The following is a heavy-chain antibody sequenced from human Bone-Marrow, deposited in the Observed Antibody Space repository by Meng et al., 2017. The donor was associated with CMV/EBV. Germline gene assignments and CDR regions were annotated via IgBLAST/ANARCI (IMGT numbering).Heavy chain of an antibody. J-gene: IGHJ4*02. Sequence: QVQLQQSGPGLVKPSQTLPLTCAISGDSVSRENVAWIWIRQSPSRGLEWLARTYYRSKWYNDYAPSVKSRITVNTDTSKNQFSLQLNSVTPEDTAVYFCARDVDSWGQGTLVTVSS. CDR2: TYYRSKWYN. CDR3: ARDVDS. V-gene: IGHV6-1*01. CDR1: GDSVSRENVA.